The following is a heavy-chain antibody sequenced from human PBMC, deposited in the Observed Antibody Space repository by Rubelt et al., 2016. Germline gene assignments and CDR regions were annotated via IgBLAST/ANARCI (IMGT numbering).Heavy chain of an antibody. CDR1: GFNFISAW. V-gene: IGHV3-15*07. CDR2: ITAQTEGGTT. D-gene: IGHD2-15*01. Sequence: EVQLVESGGGLVKPGGSLRLSCEASGFNFISAWMNWVRQAPGKGLEWVGRITAQTEGGTTDYAAPVKGGFTISRDDSKNILYLKMHSLKTEDMGVYFCTTDEGGPRYWGQGTLVTVSS. J-gene: IGHJ4*02. CDR3: TTDEGGPRY.